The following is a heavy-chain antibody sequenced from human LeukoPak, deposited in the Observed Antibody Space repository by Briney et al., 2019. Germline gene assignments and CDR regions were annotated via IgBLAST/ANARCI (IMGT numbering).Heavy chain of an antibody. CDR3: ARRGSGASLEYYFDL. J-gene: IGHJ2*01. Sequence: SETLPLTCTVSGGSISSYYWSWIRQPPGKGLEYIGYIYYSGNTNSNPSLNSRVTISVDTSKNQFSLKLSSVTAADTAVYYCARRGSGASLEYYFDLWGRGTLVTVSS. D-gene: IGHD1-14*01. CDR2: IYYSGNT. CDR1: GGSISSYY. V-gene: IGHV4-59*08.